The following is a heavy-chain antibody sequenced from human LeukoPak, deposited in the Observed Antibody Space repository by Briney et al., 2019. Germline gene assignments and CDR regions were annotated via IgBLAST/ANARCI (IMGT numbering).Heavy chain of an antibody. V-gene: IGHV3-49*04. D-gene: IGHD1-7*01. CDR2: IRSNTYGGTT. CDR3: TRGHTGTKDY. J-gene: IGHJ4*02. CDR1: GFTVGDYA. Sequence: GGSLRLSCTASGFTVGDYAMNWVRQAPGKGLEWVGFIRSNTYGGTTEYAASVKGRFTISRDDSKSIAYLQMNSLKTEDTAVYYCTRGHTGTKDYWGQGTLVTVSS.